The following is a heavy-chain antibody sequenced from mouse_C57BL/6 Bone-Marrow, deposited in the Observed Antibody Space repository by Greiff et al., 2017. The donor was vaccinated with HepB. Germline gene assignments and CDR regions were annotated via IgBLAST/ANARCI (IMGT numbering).Heavy chain of an antibody. CDR1: GYTFTSYW. Sequence: EVQLQQSGTVLARPGASVKMSCKTSGYTFTSYWMHWVKQRPGQGLEWIGAIYPGNSDTSYNQKFKGKAKLTAVTSASTAYMELSSLTNEDSAVYYCTRSRSLWLRAWFAYWGQGTLVTVSA. J-gene: IGHJ3*01. CDR3: TRSRSLWLRAWFAY. D-gene: IGHD2-2*01. CDR2: IYPGNSDT. V-gene: IGHV1-5*01.